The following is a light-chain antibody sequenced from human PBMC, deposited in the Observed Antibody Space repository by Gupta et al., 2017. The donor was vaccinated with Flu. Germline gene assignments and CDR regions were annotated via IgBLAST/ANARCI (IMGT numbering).Light chain of an antibody. Sequence: AIRMTQSPSSFSASTGDRVTITCRACQGISSYLAWYQQKPGKAPKLLIYAASTLQSGVPSRFSGSGSGTDFTLTISCLQSEDFATYYCQQDDSYPWTFGQGTKVEIK. CDR3: QQDDSYPWT. CDR2: AAS. V-gene: IGKV1-8*01. CDR1: QGISSY. J-gene: IGKJ1*01.